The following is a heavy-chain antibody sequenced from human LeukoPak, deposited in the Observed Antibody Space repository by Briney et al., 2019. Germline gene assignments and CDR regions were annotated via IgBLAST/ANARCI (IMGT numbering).Heavy chain of an antibody. J-gene: IGHJ4*02. Sequence: SVKVSCKASGGTFSSYAISWVRQAPGQGLEWMGRIIPIFGTANYAQKFQGRVTITTDESTSTAYMELSSLRSEDTAVYYCGTGYCSSTSCYTMMDYWGQGTLVTVSS. V-gene: IGHV1-69*05. CDR2: IIPIFGTA. CDR1: GGTFSSYA. CDR3: GTGYCSSTSCYTMMDY. D-gene: IGHD2-2*02.